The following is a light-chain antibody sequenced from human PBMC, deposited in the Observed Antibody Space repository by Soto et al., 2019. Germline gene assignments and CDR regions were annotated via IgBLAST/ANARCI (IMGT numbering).Light chain of an antibody. CDR1: QSVSSY. J-gene: IGKJ5*01. CDR3: QQRSNWIT. Sequence: ETGLTQSPATLSLSPGERATLSFRASQSVSSYLAWYQQKSGQAPRLLIYDASNRATGIPARFSGSGSGTDFTLTISSLEPEDFAVYYCQQRSNWITFGQGTRLEIK. V-gene: IGKV3-11*01. CDR2: DAS.